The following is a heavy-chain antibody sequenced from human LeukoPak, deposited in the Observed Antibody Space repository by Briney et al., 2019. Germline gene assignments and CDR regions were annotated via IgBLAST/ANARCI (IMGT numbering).Heavy chain of an antibody. V-gene: IGHV3-7*01. Sequence: GGSLRLSCAASGFTLCSYWMSWVRQAPGKGLEWVANIKQDGSEKYYVDSVKGRFTISRDNAKNSLYLQMNSLRAEDTAVYYCARESITMVRGVSDYWGQGTLVTVSS. J-gene: IGHJ4*02. CDR1: GFTLCSYW. CDR3: ARESITMVRGVSDY. D-gene: IGHD3-10*01. CDR2: IKQDGSEK.